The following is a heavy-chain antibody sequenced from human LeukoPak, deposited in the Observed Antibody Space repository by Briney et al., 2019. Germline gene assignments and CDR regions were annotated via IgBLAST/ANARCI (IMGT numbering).Heavy chain of an antibody. CDR1: GYTLSDYY. J-gene: IGHJ4*02. CDR3: ARGPDSSGYYYADS. V-gene: IGHV1-46*01. Sequence: ASVKVSCKASGYTLSDYYIHWVRQAPGQGLEWMGIINPSGGSTSYAQKFQGRVTMTRDTSTNTVYMELSRLRSEDTAVYYCARGPDSSGYYYADSWGQGTLVTVSS. CDR2: INPSGGST. D-gene: IGHD3-22*01.